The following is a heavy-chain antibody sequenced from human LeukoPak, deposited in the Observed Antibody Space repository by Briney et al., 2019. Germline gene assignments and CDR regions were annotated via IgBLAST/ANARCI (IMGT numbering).Heavy chain of an antibody. CDR3: ARGSLECSSSSCSTIYAYFGLDV. D-gene: IGHD2-2*01. V-gene: IGHV4-59*08. J-gene: IGHJ6*04. CDR2: INYSGSA. Sequence: SETLSLTCTVSGGSLSSYYFSWIRQSPGKGLEWIAYINYSGSASYNPSLKSRVTMSVDTSKQFSLSLSSVTAADTAVYYCARGSLECSSSSCSTIYAYFGLDVWGKGTTVTVSS. CDR1: GGSLSSYY.